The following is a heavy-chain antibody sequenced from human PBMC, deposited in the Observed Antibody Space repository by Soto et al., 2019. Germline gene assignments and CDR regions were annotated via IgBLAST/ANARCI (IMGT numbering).Heavy chain of an antibody. V-gene: IGHV1-69*13. CDR2: IIPIFGTA. J-gene: IGHJ6*02. CDR3: ARGDCTNGVCYPDYHYYGMDV. D-gene: IGHD2-8*01. Sequence: GASVKVSCKASGGTFSSYAISWVRQAPGQGLEWMGGIIPIFGTANYAQKFQGRVTITADESTSTAYMELSSLRSEDTAVYYCARGDCTNGVCYPDYHYYGMDVWGQGTTVTVSS. CDR1: GGTFSSYA.